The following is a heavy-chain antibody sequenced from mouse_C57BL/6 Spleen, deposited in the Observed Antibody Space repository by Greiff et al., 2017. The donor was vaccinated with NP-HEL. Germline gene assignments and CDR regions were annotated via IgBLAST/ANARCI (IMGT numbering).Heavy chain of an antibody. CDR1: GYTFTSYT. Sequence: QVQLQQSGAELARPGASVKMSCKASGYTFTSYTMHWVKQRPGQGLEWIGYINPSSGYTKYNQKFKDKATSTADKSSSTAYMQLSSLTSEDSAVYYCARFYYGSSLDYWGQGTTLTVSS. V-gene: IGHV1-4*01. J-gene: IGHJ2*01. CDR3: ARFYYGSSLDY. D-gene: IGHD1-1*01. CDR2: INPSSGYT.